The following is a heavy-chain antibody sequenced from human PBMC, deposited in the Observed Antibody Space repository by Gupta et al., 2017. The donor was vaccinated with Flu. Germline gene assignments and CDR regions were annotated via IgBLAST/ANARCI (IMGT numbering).Heavy chain of an antibody. CDR3: AKDSGNHYFYYRDV. CDR2: ISGSSGST. J-gene: IGHJ6*03. Sequence: EVQLMESGGTLVQPGGSLRLSCAASGFTFSRYAMSRVRQAPGKGLEWVSAISGSSGSTHYADSVKGRFTISRDNSKNMLSLQMNGLRAEDTAVYYCAKDSGNHYFYYRDVWGKGTTVTVSS. CDR1: GFTFSRYA. V-gene: IGHV3-23*01. D-gene: IGHD1-14*01.